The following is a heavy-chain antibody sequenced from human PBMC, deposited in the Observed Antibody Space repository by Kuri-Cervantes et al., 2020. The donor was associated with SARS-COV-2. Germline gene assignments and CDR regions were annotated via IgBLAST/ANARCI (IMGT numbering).Heavy chain of an antibody. CDR2: IRYDGSNK. Sequence: GGSLRLSCAASGFTFSSYGMHWVRQAPGKGLEWVAFIRYDGSNKYYADSVKGRFTISRDNSENTLYLQMNSLRAEDTAVYYCAKDLSLLWFGESDWFDPWGQGTLVTVSS. D-gene: IGHD3-10*01. V-gene: IGHV3-30*02. CDR3: AKDLSLLWFGESDWFDP. CDR1: GFTFSSYG. J-gene: IGHJ5*02.